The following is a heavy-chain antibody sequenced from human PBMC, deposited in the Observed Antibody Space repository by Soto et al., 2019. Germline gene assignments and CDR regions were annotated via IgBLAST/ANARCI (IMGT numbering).Heavy chain of an antibody. CDR3: ASQGRDGYNYVNSFDY. J-gene: IGHJ4*02. Sequence: SATLFLTCTVSGCPLSSYYWSWIRKPPGKGLEWIGYIYYSGSTNYNPSLKSRVTISIDTSKNQFSLKLSSVTAADTAVYYCASQGRDGYNYVNSFDYWGQGTLVTVS. V-gene: IGHV4-59*08. CDR1: GCPLSSYY. CDR2: IYYSGST. D-gene: IGHD5-12*01.